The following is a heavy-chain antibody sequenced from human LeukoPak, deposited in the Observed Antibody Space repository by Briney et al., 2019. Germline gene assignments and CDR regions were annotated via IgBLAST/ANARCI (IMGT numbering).Heavy chain of an antibody. V-gene: IGHV3-21*01. D-gene: IGHD5-18*01. CDR3: AREGTALFYGMDV. CDR1: GFTFSSYS. Sequence: GGSLRLSCAASGFTFSSYSMNWVRQAPGKGLEWVSSISSSSSYIYYADSVKGRFTISRDNAKNSLYLQMNSLRAEDTAVYYCAREGTALFYGMDVWGQGTTVTVSS. J-gene: IGHJ6*02. CDR2: ISSSSSYI.